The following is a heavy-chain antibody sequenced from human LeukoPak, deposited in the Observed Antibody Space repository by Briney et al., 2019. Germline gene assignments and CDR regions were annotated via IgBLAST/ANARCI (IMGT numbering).Heavy chain of an antibody. V-gene: IGHV4-31*03. CDR3: ARDSLVRRVTGTLYYYYGMDV. CDR2: IYYSGST. D-gene: IGHD1-20*01. CDR1: GGSISSGGYY. J-gene: IGHJ6*02. Sequence: SETLSLTCTVSGGSISSGGYYWSWIRQHPGKGLEWIGYIYYSGSTYCNPSLKSRVTISVDTSKNQFSLKLSSVTAADTAVYYCARDSLVRRVTGTLYYYYGMDVWGQGTTVTVSS.